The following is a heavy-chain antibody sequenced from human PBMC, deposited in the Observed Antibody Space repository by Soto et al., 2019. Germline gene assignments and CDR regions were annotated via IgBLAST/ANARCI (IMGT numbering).Heavy chain of an antibody. CDR2: ISGSGGST. J-gene: IGHJ5*02. CDR1: GIPFSSYA. V-gene: IGHV3-23*01. CDR3: AKDVNKERFDP. Sequence: GRALGVFSAAAGIPFSSYAMSRVRKTPGKGLELVSAISGSGGSTYYADSVKGRFTIARDNSKNTLYLQMNSLRAEQTAVYYCAKDVNKERFDPWVQRTLVTDS.